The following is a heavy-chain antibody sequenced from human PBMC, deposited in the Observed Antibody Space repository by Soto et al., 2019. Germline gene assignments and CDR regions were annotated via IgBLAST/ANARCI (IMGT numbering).Heavy chain of an antibody. J-gene: IGHJ6*03. CDR2: MNPNSGDT. V-gene: IGHV1-8*01. CDR3: ARGLKMLRVFGLKTYYYYYMDV. CDR1: GYTFTSYD. Sequence: QVHLVQSGAEVKKPGASVKVSCKASGYTFTSYDINWVRQVAGQGLEWMGWMNPNSGDTAYAQEFQGRGTMSRNTSISIAYMERSSLRPADTAVYYCARGLKMLRVFGLKTYYYYYMDVWGKGTTVTLSS. D-gene: IGHD3-10*01.